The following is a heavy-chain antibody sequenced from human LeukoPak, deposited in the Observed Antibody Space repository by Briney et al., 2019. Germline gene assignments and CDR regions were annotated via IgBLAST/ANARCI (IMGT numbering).Heavy chain of an antibody. CDR3: ARNYLGLSY. CDR2: MNPNSGYT. J-gene: IGHJ4*02. CDR1: GYTFTSYD. Sequence: ASVKVSCKASGYTFTSYDIIWVRQATGQGLEWMGWMNPNSGYTGSAQKFQGRVTMTSDTSISTAYMGLSSLTSEDTAVYYCARNYLGLSYWGQGSLVTVSS. D-gene: IGHD7-27*01. V-gene: IGHV1-8*01.